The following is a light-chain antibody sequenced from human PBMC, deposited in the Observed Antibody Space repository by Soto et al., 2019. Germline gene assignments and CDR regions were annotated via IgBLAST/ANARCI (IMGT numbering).Light chain of an antibody. V-gene: IGLV1-47*01. Sequence: QSVLTQSPPTSGTPGQGVTISCSGSASTIGRNYVYWYQQLPGTAPKLLIYRNSQRPSGVPDRFSGSKSGTSASLAISGLRSEDEADYYCAAWDDNLSGLYVFGAGTKVTVL. J-gene: IGLJ1*01. CDR2: RNS. CDR1: ASTIGRNY. CDR3: AAWDDNLSGLYV.